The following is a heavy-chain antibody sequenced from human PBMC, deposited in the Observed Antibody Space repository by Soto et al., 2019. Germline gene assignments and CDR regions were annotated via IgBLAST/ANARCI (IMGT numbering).Heavy chain of an antibody. J-gene: IGHJ4*02. V-gene: IGHV4-31*03. Sequence: SETLSLTCTVSGGSISSGGYYWSWIRQHPGKGLEWIGYIYYSGSTYYNPSIKSRVNISVDTSKQQFSLKLSSVTAADTAVYYCARAVDTAMVGRFDYWGQGTLVTASS. CDR1: GGSISSGGYY. CDR2: IYYSGST. CDR3: ARAVDTAMVGRFDY. D-gene: IGHD5-18*01.